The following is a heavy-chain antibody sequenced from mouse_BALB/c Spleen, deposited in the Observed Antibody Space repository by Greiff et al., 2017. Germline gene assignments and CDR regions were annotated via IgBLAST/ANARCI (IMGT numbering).Heavy chain of an antibody. CDR3: ARGSSYGGYFDV. CDR1: GYSITSDYA. J-gene: IGHJ1*01. D-gene: IGHD1-1*01. Sequence: VQLKESGPGLVKPSQSLSLTCTVTGYSITSDYAWNWIRQFPGNKLEWMGYISYSGSTSYNPSLKSRISITRDTSKNQFFLQLNSVTTEDTATYYCARGSSYGGYFDVWGAGTTVTVSS. V-gene: IGHV3-2*02. CDR2: ISYSGST.